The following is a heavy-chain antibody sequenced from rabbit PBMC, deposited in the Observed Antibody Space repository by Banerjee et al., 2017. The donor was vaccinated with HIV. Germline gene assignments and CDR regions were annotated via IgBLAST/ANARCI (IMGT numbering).Heavy chain of an antibody. CDR3: ARNYVNVFDP. J-gene: IGHJ2*01. V-gene: IGHV1S45*01. CDR2: IRDGSNGGT. CDR1: GIDFSSNA. D-gene: IGHD1-1*01. Sequence: QEQVVESGGGLVQPGASLTLTCKASGIDFSSNAMCWVRQAPGKGLEWIACIRDGSNGGTYYASWAKGRFTISKASSTTVTLKMTSLTAADTATYFCARNYVNVFDPWGPGTLVTVS.